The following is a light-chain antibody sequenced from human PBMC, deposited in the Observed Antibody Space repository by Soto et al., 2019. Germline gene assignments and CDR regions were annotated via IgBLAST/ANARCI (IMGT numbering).Light chain of an antibody. CDR2: EVT. CDR1: SSDVGGYNY. V-gene: IGLV2-14*01. CDR3: AIWDDSVDGWV. Sequence: QSALTQPASVSGSPGQSITISCTGTSSDVGGYNYVSWYQQHPGKAPKLIIYEVTHRPSGVSSRFYGSKSGTSASLAISGLQNDDDGDYYCAIWDDSVDGWVFGGGTKLTVL. J-gene: IGLJ3*02.